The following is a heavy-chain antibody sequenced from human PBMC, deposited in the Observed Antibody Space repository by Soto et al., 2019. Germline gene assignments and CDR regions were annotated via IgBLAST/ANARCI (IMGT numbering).Heavy chain of an antibody. CDR2: VSPPFRTA. Sequence: QVQLVQSGAEVKKPGSSVKVSCKTSGVSFNNNGIGWVRQPPGHGLEWMGGVSPPFRTANYARKFQGRISITADASTGTVNMELSSLTSEDTAQYYCARVLYYGSGSYSPYGMDVWGQGTTVNVSS. CDR3: ARVLYYGSGSYSPYGMDV. CDR1: GVSFNNNG. D-gene: IGHD3-10*01. J-gene: IGHJ6*02. V-gene: IGHV1-69*01.